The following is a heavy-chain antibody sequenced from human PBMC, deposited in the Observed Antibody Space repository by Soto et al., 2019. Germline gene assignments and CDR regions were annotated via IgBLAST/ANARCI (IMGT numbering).Heavy chain of an antibody. CDR1: GGTFYTYT. CDR3: ARIPRYSFPTSDDLDS. CDR2: ITPIYPTT. J-gene: IGHJ4*02. Sequence: QVQLVQSGAEVRKPGSSVQVSCKASGGTFYTYTFRWVRQAPGQGLEWMGSITPIYPTTNYAEKFQGRLTVTADGSTNTAYMELNSLTSEDTAVYYCARIPRYSFPTSDDLDSWGQGTLVTVSS. V-gene: IGHV1-69*15. D-gene: IGHD5-18*01.